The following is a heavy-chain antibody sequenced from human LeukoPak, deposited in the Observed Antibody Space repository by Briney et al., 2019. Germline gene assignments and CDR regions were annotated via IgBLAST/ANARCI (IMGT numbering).Heavy chain of an antibody. Sequence: SETLSLTCIVSGGSISSSIYYWAWVRQPPGEGLEWIGTVFYNGATQYSPSLRSRVTISVDTSKNQFSLKLSSVTAADTAVYYCARDRGTIFGVGPEFDYWGQGTLVTVSS. CDR2: VFYNGAT. V-gene: IGHV4-39*07. CDR3: ARDRGTIFGVGPEFDY. CDR1: GGSISSSIYY. J-gene: IGHJ4*02. D-gene: IGHD3-3*01.